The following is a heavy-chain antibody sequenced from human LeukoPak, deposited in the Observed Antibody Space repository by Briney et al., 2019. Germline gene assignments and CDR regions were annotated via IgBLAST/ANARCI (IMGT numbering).Heavy chain of an antibody. V-gene: IGHV1-69*04. J-gene: IGHJ4*02. CDR1: GGTFSSYA. D-gene: IGHD1-26*01. CDR2: IIPILGIA. Sequence: ASVKVSCKASGGTFSSYAISWVRQSPGQGLEWMGRIIPILGIANYAQKFQGRVTITADKSTSTAYMELSSLRSEDTAVYYCARGIVGATNFDYWGQGTLVTVSS. CDR3: ARGIVGATNFDY.